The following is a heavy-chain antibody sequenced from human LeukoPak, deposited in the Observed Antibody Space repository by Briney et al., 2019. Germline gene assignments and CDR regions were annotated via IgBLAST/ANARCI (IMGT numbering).Heavy chain of an antibody. CDR1: GFTFSSYG. V-gene: IGHV3-23*01. Sequence: PGGSLRLSCAASGFTFSSYGITWVRQAPGKGLEWVSPISATGGSTYYADSVKGRFTISRDNSKDTLYLQMNSLRAEDTAVYYCAKGGYSSGWRNCFDYWGQGTLVTVSS. CDR3: AKGGYSSGWRNCFDY. D-gene: IGHD6-19*01. J-gene: IGHJ4*02. CDR2: ISATGGST.